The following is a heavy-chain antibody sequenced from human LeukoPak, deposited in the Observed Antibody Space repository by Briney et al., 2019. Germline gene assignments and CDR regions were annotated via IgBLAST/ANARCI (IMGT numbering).Heavy chain of an antibody. CDR1: GFTFSSYA. D-gene: IGHD3-10*01. CDR3: AKGGVRGVTADY. V-gene: IGHV3-30-3*01. Sequence: PGGSLRLSCAASGFTFSSYAMHWVRQAPGKGLEWVAVISYDGSNKYYADSVKGRFTISRDNSKNTLYLQMNSLRAEDTAVYYCAKGGVRGVTADYWGQGTLVTVSS. CDR2: ISYDGSNK. J-gene: IGHJ4*02.